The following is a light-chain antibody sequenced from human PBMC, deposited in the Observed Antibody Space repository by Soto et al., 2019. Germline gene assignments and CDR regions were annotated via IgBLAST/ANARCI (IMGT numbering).Light chain of an antibody. Sequence: EIVMTQSPATLSVSPGERATLSCSASQSVSSNLAWYQQKPGQAPRLLIYGPSTRATGIPARFSGSGSGTEFTLPISSMQSEDFAVYYCQQYNNWPPYTFSQGTKLEIK. J-gene: IGKJ2*01. CDR3: QQYNNWPPYT. CDR2: GPS. CDR1: QSVSSN. V-gene: IGKV3-15*01.